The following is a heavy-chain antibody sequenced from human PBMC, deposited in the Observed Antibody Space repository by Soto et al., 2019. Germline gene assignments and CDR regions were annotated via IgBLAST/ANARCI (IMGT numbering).Heavy chain of an antibody. CDR3: ARSHYYDSGSYSFNLFDP. Sequence: SGPTLVNPTQTLTLTCTFSGFSLSTSGVGVGWIRQPPGKALEWLALIYWTDDKRYSPSLKSRLTITKDTSKNQVVLTMTNMDPVDTATYYCARSHYYDSGSYSFNLFDPQDPGTLGTLSS. CDR1: GFSLSTSGVG. CDR2: IYWTDDK. J-gene: IGHJ5*02. D-gene: IGHD3-10*01. V-gene: IGHV2-5*01.